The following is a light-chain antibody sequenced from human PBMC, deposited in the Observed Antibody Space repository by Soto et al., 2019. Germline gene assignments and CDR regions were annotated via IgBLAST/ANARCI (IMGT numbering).Light chain of an antibody. CDR1: QSVSSYY. CDR2: GAS. Sequence: EIVLTQSPGTLSLSPGERATLSCRASQSVSSYYLAWYQQKPGQAPRLLIYGASSRATGIPDRFSGSGSGTDFTLTISRLEPEDFAIYYCHQYGSSPPYTFGQGTKLEIK. CDR3: HQYGSSPPYT. V-gene: IGKV3-20*01. J-gene: IGKJ2*01.